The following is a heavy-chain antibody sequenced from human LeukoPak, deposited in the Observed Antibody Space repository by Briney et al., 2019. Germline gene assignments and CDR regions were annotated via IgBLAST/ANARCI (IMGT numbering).Heavy chain of an antibody. D-gene: IGHD6-13*01. CDR2: ITGSGGTT. CDR1: GFTFSSYA. CDR3: ARESPVAATGRSWFDS. J-gene: IGHJ5*01. V-gene: IGHV3-23*01. Sequence: AGGSLRLSCAASGFTFSSYAMSWVRQAPGKGLEWVSTITGSGGTTYYADSVKGRFTISRDNSKNTLYLQMNSLRAEGTALYYCARESPVAATGRSWFDSWGQGTLVTVSS.